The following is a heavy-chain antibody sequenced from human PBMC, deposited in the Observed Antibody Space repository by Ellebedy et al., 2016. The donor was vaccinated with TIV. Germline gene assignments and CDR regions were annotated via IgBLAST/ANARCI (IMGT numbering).Heavy chain of an antibody. CDR1: RVSITDPTYY. CDR2: IFHSWTT. V-gene: IGHV4-39*01. J-gene: IGHJ5*02. Sequence: MPSETLSLTCTVSRVSITDPTYYWAWLRQPPGKGLDWLGTIFHSWTTYNSPALSSRGSMSVDTSRNQFSLDLKSVTAADTAVYYCARHLRYSDWRILDLWGPGILVAVSS. D-gene: IGHD3-9*01. CDR3: ARHLRYSDWRILDL.